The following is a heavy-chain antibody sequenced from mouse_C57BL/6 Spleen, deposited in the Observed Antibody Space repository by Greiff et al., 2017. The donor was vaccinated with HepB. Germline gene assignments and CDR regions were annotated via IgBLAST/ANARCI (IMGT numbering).Heavy chain of an antibody. J-gene: IGHJ2*01. CDR2: INPNNGGT. Sequence: EVQLQQSGPELVKPGASVKISCKASGYTFTDYYMNWVKQSHGKSLEWIGDINPNNGGTSYNQKFKGKATLTVDKSSSTAYMELRSLTSEDSAVFYCARRGSYDGCHFDYWGQGTTLTVSS. CDR3: ARRGSYDGCHFDY. CDR1: GYTFTDYY. D-gene: IGHD2-3*01. V-gene: IGHV1-26*01.